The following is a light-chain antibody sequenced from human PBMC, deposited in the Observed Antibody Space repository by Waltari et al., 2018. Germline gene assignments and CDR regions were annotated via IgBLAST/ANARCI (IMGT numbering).Light chain of an antibody. CDR1: NNDIGRYNL. J-gene: IGLJ2*01. CDR2: EVN. CDR3: CSYAGTPRVV. Sequence: QSALTQPASVSGSPGQSLTISCTGTNNDIGRYNLVSWYQQHPGKAPKVIIFEVNKRPSGVSNRFSGSKSGNTASLTVSGLHPEDEADYYCCSYAGTPRVVFGGGTKLTVL. V-gene: IGLV2-23*02.